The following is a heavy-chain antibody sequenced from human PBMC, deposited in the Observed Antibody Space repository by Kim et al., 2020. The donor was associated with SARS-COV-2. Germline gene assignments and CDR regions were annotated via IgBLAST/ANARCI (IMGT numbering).Heavy chain of an antibody. J-gene: IGHJ4*02. CDR1: GGTFSSYA. Sequence: SVKVSCKASGGTFSSYAISWVRQAPGQGLEWMGGIIPIFGTANYAQKFQGRVTITADESTSTAYMELSSLRSEDTAVYYCAGYDSSGYYSYVMGYFDYWGQGTLVTVSS. D-gene: IGHD3-22*01. V-gene: IGHV1-69*13. CDR2: IIPIFGTA. CDR3: AGYDSSGYYSYVMGYFDY.